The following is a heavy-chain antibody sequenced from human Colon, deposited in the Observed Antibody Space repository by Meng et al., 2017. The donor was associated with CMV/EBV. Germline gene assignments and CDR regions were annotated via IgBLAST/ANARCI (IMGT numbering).Heavy chain of an antibody. CDR1: GYTFTGYL. Sequence: QVHLMTSGAEMREPGASVKVSCKASGYTFTGYLIHWVRQAPGQGLEWMGWINPYSGDTIYAQKFEVGVTMTRDASITTAYLELSSLKSDDTAVYYCGTFGGDFDYWGQGTLVTVSS. CDR3: GTFGGDFDY. CDR2: INPYSGDT. J-gene: IGHJ4*02. D-gene: IGHD3-3*01. V-gene: IGHV1-2*02.